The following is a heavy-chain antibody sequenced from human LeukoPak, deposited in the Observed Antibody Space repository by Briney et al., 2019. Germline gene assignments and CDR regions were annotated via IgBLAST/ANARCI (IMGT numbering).Heavy chain of an antibody. V-gene: IGHV3-21*01. CDR2: ISNSSSYI. CDR1: GFTFSSYA. Sequence: PGGSLRLSCAASGFTFSSYAMSWVRQAPGKGLEWVSSISNSSSYIYYADSVKGRFTISRDNAKNSLYLQMNSLRAEDTAVYYCARASPVSGGIHRYFDYWGQGTLVTVSS. J-gene: IGHJ4*02. CDR3: ARASPVSGGIHRYFDY. D-gene: IGHD2-15*01.